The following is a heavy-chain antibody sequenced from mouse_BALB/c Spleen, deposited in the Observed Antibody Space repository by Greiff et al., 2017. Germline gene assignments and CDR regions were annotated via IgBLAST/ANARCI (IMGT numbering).Heavy chain of an antibody. CDR1: GYTFTSYW. CDR2: INPSTGYT. J-gene: IGHJ3*01. Sequence: QVQLQQSGAELAKPGASVKMSCKASGYTFTSYWMHWVKQRPGQGLEWIGYINPSTGYTEYNQKFKDKATLTADKSSSTAYMQLSSLTSEDSAVYYCARVLYYGNSAWFAYWGQGTLVTVSA. V-gene: IGHV1-7*01. D-gene: IGHD2-1*01. CDR3: ARVLYYGNSAWFAY.